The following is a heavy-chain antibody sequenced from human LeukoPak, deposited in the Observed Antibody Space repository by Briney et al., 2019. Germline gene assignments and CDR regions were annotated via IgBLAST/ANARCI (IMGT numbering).Heavy chain of an antibody. J-gene: IGHJ4*02. Sequence: PGGSLRLSCAASGFTFSSYWMSWVRQAPGKGLEWVANIKQDGSEKYYVDSVKGRFTISRDNAKNSLYLQMNSLRAEDTAVYYCARPFTIFCPTPDYWGQGTLVTVSS. D-gene: IGHD3-9*01. CDR3: ARPFTIFCPTPDY. V-gene: IGHV3-7*01. CDR2: IKQDGSEK. CDR1: GFTFSSYW.